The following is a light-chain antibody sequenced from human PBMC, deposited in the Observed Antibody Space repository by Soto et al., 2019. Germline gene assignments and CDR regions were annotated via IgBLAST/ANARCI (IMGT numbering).Light chain of an antibody. CDR1: PSVLYSSNNQNY. Sequence: DIVMTQSPDSLAVSLGERATINCKSSPSVLYSSNNQNYLTWYQQKPGQPPKLLIYWASTRESGVPDRFSGSGSGTDFTLTISSLQAEDVAVYYCQQYYTTPLTFGQGTRLEIK. J-gene: IGKJ5*01. V-gene: IGKV4-1*01. CDR3: QQYYTTPLT. CDR2: WAS.